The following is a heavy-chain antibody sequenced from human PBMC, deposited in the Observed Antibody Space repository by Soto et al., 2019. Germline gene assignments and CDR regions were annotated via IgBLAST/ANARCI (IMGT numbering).Heavy chain of an antibody. CDR2: INPNSGGT. Sequence: ASVKVSCKASGYTFTGYYMHWVRQAPGQGLEWMGWINPNSGGTNYAQKFQGRVTMTRDTSISTAYMELSGLRSDDTAVYYWARIPEVSSWPYYGMDVWGQGTTVTVSS. J-gene: IGHJ6*02. CDR3: ARIPEVSSWPYYGMDV. CDR1: GYTFTGYY. V-gene: IGHV1-2*02. D-gene: IGHD6-13*01.